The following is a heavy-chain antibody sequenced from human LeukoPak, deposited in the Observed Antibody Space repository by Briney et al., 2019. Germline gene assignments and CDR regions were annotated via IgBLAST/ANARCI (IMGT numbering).Heavy chain of an antibody. D-gene: IGHD3/OR15-3a*01. V-gene: IGHV4-34*08. CDR1: GFTFSSYS. J-gene: IGHJ4*02. Sequence: GSLRLSCAASGFTFSSYSMNWVRQSPGKGLEWIGEINHSGTTVYNPSLKSRVTLSVDTSKKQFPLKLNSVTAADTAVYYCAIDYMTGTGNAGGYWGQGTLVTVSS. CDR3: AIDYMTGTGNAGGY. CDR2: INHSGTT.